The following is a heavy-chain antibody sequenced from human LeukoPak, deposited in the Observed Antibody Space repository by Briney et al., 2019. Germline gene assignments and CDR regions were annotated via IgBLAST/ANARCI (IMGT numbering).Heavy chain of an antibody. CDR2: INPNSGGT. CDR1: GYTFTGYY. V-gene: IGHV1-2*02. Sequence: ASVKVSCKASGYTFTGYYMHWMRQAPGQGLEWMGWINPNSGGTNYAQKFQGRVTMTRDTSISTAYMELSSLRSDDTAVYYCARPYYYDSSGYYYFDYWGQGTLVTVSS. CDR3: ARPYYYDSSGYYYFDY. D-gene: IGHD3-22*01. J-gene: IGHJ4*02.